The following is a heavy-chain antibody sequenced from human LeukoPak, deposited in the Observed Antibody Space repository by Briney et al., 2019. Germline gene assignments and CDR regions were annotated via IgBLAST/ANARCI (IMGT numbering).Heavy chain of an antibody. CDR1: GFTFSSYA. J-gene: IGHJ4*02. CDR2: ISYDGSNK. CDR3: ARPVWFGELGDYFDY. V-gene: IGHV3-30*04. D-gene: IGHD3-10*01. Sequence: GRSLRLSCAASGFTFSSYAMRWVRQAPGKGLEWVAVISYDGSNKYYADSVKGRFTISRDNSKNTLYLQMNSLRAEDTAVYYCARPVWFGELGDYFDYWGQGTLVTVSS.